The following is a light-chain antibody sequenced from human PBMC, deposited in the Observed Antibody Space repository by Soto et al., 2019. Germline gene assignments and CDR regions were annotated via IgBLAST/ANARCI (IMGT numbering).Light chain of an antibody. CDR3: LQATPWPWT. Sequence: DVVMTQSPLSLPVTLGQPASISCRSSQSLVSSNGNTFLIWFQQRPGQSPRRLIYQVSNRDSAVPDRFTGSGSGTDFTLEISRVEAEDVGVYYCLQATPWPWTFGQGTKVEIK. CDR1: QSLVSSNGNTF. V-gene: IGKV2-30*01. CDR2: QVS. J-gene: IGKJ1*01.